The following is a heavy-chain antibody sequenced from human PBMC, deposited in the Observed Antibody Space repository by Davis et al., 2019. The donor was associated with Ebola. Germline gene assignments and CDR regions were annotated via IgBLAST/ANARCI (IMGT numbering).Heavy chain of an antibody. D-gene: IGHD3-10*01. Sequence: GESLKISCAASGFTFSSYGMHWVRQAPGKGLEWVAVISYDGSNKYYADSVKGRFTISRDNAKNSLYLQMNSLRAEDTAVYYCARDLGSGSYYSDNWFDPWGQGTLVTVSS. CDR3: ARDLGSGSYYSDNWFDP. J-gene: IGHJ5*02. CDR1: GFTFSSYG. CDR2: ISYDGSNK. V-gene: IGHV3-30*03.